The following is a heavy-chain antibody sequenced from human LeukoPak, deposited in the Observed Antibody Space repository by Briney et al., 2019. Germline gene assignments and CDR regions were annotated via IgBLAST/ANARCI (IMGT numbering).Heavy chain of an antibody. CDR2: IRSKIYGGTP. CDR3: TRDQTPYY. Sequence: PGRSLRLSCTASGFTFGDYAMTWVPQAPGKGLEWLGFIRSKIYGGTPEYAASVKSRFTISREDSKGIAYLQMNSLKTEDTAVYYCTRDQTPYYWGQGTLVTVSS. V-gene: IGHV3-49*04. CDR1: GFTFGDYA. J-gene: IGHJ4*02.